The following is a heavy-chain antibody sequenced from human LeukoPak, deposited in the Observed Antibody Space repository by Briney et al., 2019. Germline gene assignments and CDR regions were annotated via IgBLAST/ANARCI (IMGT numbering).Heavy chain of an antibody. CDR1: GFTFDDYA. V-gene: IGHV3-33*08. J-gene: IGHJ5*02. CDR3: ARDVDTSSHSSQLDP. CDR2: IQSDGSKQ. D-gene: IGHD5-18*01. Sequence: GRSLRLSCAASGFTFDDYAMHWVRQTPGKGLEWAAAIQSDGSKQYYGDSVKGRFTISRDSSKNTVYLQMNSLRDEDTAVYYCARDVDTSSHSSQLDPWGQGTLVTVSS.